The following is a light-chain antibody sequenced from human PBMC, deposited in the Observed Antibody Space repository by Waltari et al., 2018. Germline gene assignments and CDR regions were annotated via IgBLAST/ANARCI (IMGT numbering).Light chain of an antibody. CDR3: CSYAYTYWV. J-gene: IGLJ3*02. CDR2: DVS. CDR1: SSDVGGYNY. Sequence: QSALTQPRSVSGSPGQSVTIPCTGTSSDVGGYNYVSWYQKHPGKAPKLVIYDVSKRPSGVPDRCSGSKSGNTASLTISGLQAVDEADYYCCSYAYTYWVFGGGTKLTGL. V-gene: IGLV2-11*01.